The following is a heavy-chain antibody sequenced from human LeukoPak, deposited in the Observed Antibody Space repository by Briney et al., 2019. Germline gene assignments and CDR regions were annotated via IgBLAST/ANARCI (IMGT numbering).Heavy chain of an antibody. V-gene: IGHV3-21*01. Sequence: GGSLRLSCAGSGFTFSSYEMNWVRQAPGQGLEWVSSISSSSSYIYYADSVKGRFTISRDNAKNSLYLQMNSLRAEDTAVYYCARALASGSSAFDYWGQGTLVTVSS. CDR3: ARALASGSSAFDY. D-gene: IGHD1-26*01. CDR1: GFTFSSYE. CDR2: ISSSSSYI. J-gene: IGHJ4*02.